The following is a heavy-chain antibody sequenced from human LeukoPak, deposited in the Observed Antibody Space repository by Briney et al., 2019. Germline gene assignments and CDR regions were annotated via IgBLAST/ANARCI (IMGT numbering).Heavy chain of an antibody. J-gene: IGHJ5*02. CDR1: GYTFSNYA. D-gene: IGHD3-10*01. Sequence: ASVKVSCKASGYTFSNYAIHWVRQAPGQRFEWMGWINAGNGHTKYSQNFQGRVTITRDSSASTAYMELSSLRSEDTAVYYCARGRSGSYYKPNWFDPWGQGTLVTVSS. CDR3: ARGRSGSYYKPNWFDP. CDR2: INAGNGHT. V-gene: IGHV1-3*01.